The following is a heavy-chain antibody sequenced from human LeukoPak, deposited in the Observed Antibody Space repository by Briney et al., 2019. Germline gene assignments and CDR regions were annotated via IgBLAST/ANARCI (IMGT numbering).Heavy chain of an antibody. V-gene: IGHV3-11*01. D-gene: IGHD3-10*01. J-gene: IGHJ4*02. Sequence: SGGSLRLSCAVSGLTFSANYMSWVRQDPGKGLEWVSYISSSGRTIYYADSVKGRFPLSRDNANNPLFLQMNSLRAEDTAVYYCARGHVSLDNWGQGTLVTVS. CDR1: GLTFSANY. CDR2: ISSSGRTI. CDR3: ARGHVSLDN.